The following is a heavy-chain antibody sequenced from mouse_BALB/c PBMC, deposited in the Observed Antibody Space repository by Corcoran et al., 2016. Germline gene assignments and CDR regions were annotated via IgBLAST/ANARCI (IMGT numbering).Heavy chain of an antibody. J-gene: IGHJ3*01. Sequence: QIQLVQSGPELKKPGETVKISCKASGYTFTNYGMNWVKQAPGKGLKWMGWINTYTGEPTYADDFKGRFAFSLETSASTAYLQLNNLKNEDTATYFCARGDYDVACWGQGTLVTFSA. CDR1: GYTFTNYG. D-gene: IGHD2-4*01. CDR3: ARGDYDVAC. CDR2: INTYTGEP. V-gene: IGHV9-3-1*01.